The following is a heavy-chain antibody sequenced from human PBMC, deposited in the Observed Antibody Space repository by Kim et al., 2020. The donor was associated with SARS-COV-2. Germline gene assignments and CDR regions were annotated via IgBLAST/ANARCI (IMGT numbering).Heavy chain of an antibody. CDR1: GYTFTSYG. CDR3: ARDTLYSSSSRNIDY. CDR2: ISAYNGNT. V-gene: IGHV1-18*01. D-gene: IGHD6-6*01. J-gene: IGHJ4*02. Sequence: ASVKVSCKASGYTFTSYGISWVRQAPGQGLEWMGWISAYNGNTNYAQKLQGRVTMTTDTSTSTAYMELRSLRSDDTAVYYCARDTLYSSSSRNIDYWGQGTLVTVSS.